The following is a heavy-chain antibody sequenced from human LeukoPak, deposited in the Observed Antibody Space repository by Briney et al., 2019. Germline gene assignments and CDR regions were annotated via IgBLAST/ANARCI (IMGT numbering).Heavy chain of an antibody. Sequence: PSETLSLTCTVSGGSISSSSYYWGWIRQPPGKGLEWIGSIYYSGSTYYNPSLKSRVTISVDTSKNQFSLKLSSVTAADTAVYYCASLNYGDYDLYYFDYWGQGTLVTVSS. D-gene: IGHD4-17*01. CDR3: ASLNYGDYDLYYFDY. CDR2: IYYSGST. V-gene: IGHV4-39*01. J-gene: IGHJ4*02. CDR1: GGSISSSSYY.